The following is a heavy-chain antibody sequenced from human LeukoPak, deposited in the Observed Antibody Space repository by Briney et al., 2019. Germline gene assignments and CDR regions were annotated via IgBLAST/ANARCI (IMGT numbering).Heavy chain of an antibody. CDR2: IYTSGST. J-gene: IGHJ5*02. CDR3: ARLGQRSSGYENWFDP. V-gene: IGHV4-61*02. D-gene: IGHD3-22*01. Sequence: SQTLFLTCTVSGGSIGSGSYYWSWIRQPAGKRLEWIGRIYTSGSTNYNPSLKSRVTISVDTSKNQFSLKLSSVTAADTAVYYCARLGQRSSGYENWFDPWGQGTLVTVAS. CDR1: GGSIGSGSYY.